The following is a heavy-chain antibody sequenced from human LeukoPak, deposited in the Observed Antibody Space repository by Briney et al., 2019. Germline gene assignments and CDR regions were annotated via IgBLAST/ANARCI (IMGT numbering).Heavy chain of an antibody. CDR2: IYPGDSNT. CDR3: ARSARIAAAYFDY. Sequence: GESLKISCKGSGYSFTSYWIGWVRQMPGKGLEWMGIIYPGDSNTRYSPSFQGQVTISADKSISTAYLQWSSLKASDTAMYYCARSARIAAAYFDYWGQGTLVTVSS. D-gene: IGHD6-13*01. V-gene: IGHV5-51*01. CDR1: GYSFTSYW. J-gene: IGHJ4*02.